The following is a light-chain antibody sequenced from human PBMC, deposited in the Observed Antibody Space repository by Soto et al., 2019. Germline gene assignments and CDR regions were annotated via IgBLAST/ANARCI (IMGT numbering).Light chain of an antibody. Sequence: QSVMTQPPSVSGAPGQRVTLSCTGNTSNLGAGYDVHWYQQLPGAAPKLVIFGNRNRPSGVPERFSGSKSGTSASLAITGLQAEDEADYYCQAYDYSLTASVFGGGTKLTVL. CDR3: QAYDYSLTASV. J-gene: IGLJ3*02. CDR2: GNR. CDR1: TSNLGAGYD. V-gene: IGLV1-40*01.